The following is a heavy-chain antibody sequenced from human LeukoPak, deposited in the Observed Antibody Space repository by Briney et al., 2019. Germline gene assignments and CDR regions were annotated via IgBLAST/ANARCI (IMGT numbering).Heavy chain of an antibody. Sequence: APVKVSCKASGYIFTSYAMNWVRQAPGQGLEWMGWIKPNSGGTNYAQKFQGRVTMTRDTSISTAYMELSRLRSDDTAVYYCARGSIVGATFDYFDYWGQGTLVTVSS. CDR1: GYIFTSYA. J-gene: IGHJ4*02. V-gene: IGHV1-2*02. CDR2: IKPNSGGT. CDR3: ARGSIVGATFDYFDY. D-gene: IGHD1-26*01.